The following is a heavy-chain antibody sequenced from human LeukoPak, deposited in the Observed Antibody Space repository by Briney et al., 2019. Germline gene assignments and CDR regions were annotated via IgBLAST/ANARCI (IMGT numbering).Heavy chain of an antibody. V-gene: IGHV4-34*01. CDR2: INHSGST. D-gene: IGHD1-14*01. J-gene: IGHJ4*02. CDR1: GGSFSGYY. Sequence: SETLSLTCAVYGGSFSGYYWSWIRQPPGKGLEWIGEINHSGSTNYNPSLKSRVTISVDMSKNQFSLKLSSVTAADTAVYYCARQGPEPYFDYWGQGTLVTVSS. CDR3: ARQGPEPYFDY.